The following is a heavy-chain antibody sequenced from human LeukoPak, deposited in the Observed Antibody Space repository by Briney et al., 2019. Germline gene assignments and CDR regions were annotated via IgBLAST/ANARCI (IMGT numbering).Heavy chain of an antibody. Sequence: PGGSLRLSCAASGFTFSSYWMHWVRQAPGKGLVWVSRINSDGSSTSYADSVKGRFTISRDNAKNTLYLQMNSLRAEDTAVYYCAKSGGRSPIYYWGQGTLVTVSS. CDR2: INSDGSST. CDR3: AKSGGRSPIYY. J-gene: IGHJ4*02. D-gene: IGHD1-26*01. V-gene: IGHV3-74*01. CDR1: GFTFSSYW.